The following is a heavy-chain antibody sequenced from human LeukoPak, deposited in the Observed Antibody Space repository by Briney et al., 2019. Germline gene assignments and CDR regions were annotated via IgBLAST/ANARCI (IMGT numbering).Heavy chain of an antibody. J-gene: IGHJ4*01. CDR1: GFIFSHHG. V-gene: IGHV3-33*01. CDR2: IWSDATNR. Sequence: GGSLRLSCAASGFIFSHHGMHWVRQAPGKGLEWVAVIWSDATNRFYADSVMGRFTISRDNSQNTVFLQMNSLRVKDTAIYYCARDAQRGFDYSYSLENWGHGTLLTVSS. D-gene: IGHD4-11*01. CDR3: ARDAQRGFDYSYSLEN.